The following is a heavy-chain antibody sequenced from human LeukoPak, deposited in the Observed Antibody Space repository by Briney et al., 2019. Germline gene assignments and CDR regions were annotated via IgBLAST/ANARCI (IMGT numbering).Heavy chain of an antibody. CDR2: ISAYNGNT. Sequence: ASVKVSCKASGYTFTSYGISWVRQAPGQGLEWMGWISAYNGNTNYAQKLQGRVTMTTDTSTSTAYMEQRSLRSDDTAVYYCARAALGRDGYSNKDYFDYWGQGTLVTVSS. CDR3: ARAALGRDGYSNKDYFDY. CDR1: GYTFTSYG. J-gene: IGHJ4*02. V-gene: IGHV1-18*01. D-gene: IGHD5-24*01.